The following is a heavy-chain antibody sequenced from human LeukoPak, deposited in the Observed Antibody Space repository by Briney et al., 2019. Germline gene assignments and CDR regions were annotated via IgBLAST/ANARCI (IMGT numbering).Heavy chain of an antibody. CDR2: VIAYADNT. J-gene: IGHJ4*02. Sequence: ASVKVSCKASGYTFSNYGISWVRQAPGQGVEWMGLVIAYADNTNYVQKIQARVPMTTHTSPSTAYMELRSLRSDDTAVYYCARDCIGCHGFDYWGQGTLVTVSS. CDR3: ARDCIGCHGFDY. CDR1: GYTFSNYG. D-gene: IGHD2-15*01. V-gene: IGHV1-18*01.